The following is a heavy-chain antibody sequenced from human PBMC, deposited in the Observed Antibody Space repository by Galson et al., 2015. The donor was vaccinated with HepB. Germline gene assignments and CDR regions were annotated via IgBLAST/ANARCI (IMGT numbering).Heavy chain of an antibody. D-gene: IGHD2-15*01. J-gene: IGHJ6*02. CDR3: ARSRGDCSGGSCYGDYYGMDV. CDR2: INAGNGNT. V-gene: IGHV1-3*01. Sequence: SVKVSCKASGYTFTSYAMHWVRQAPGQRLEWMGWINAGNGNTKYSQKFQGRVTITRDTSASTAYMELSSLRSEDTAVYYCARSRGDCSGGSCYGDYYGMDVWGQGTTVTVSS. CDR1: GYTFTSYA.